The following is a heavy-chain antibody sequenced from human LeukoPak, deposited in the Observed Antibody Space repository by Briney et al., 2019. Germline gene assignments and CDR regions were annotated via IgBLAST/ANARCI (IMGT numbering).Heavy chain of an antibody. CDR1: GFIFNHHA. D-gene: IGHD4-11*01. J-gene: IGHJ4*02. CDR3: AKDAQRGFDYSNSLEY. V-gene: IGHV3-33*06. CDR2: IWSDKSNR. Sequence: GGSLRLPCAASGFIFNHHAMHWVRQAPGKGLEWVAVIWSDKSNRFYADSVRGRFTISRDDSRKTVYLQMERMTAEDTAIYYRAKDAQRGFDYSNSLEYWGQGALVTVAS.